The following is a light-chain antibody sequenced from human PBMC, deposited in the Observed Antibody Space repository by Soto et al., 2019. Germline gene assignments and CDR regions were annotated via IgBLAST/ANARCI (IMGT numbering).Light chain of an antibody. CDR3: QQSYNTPPYT. CDR1: QGISTY. V-gene: IGKV1-39*01. CDR2: AAS. Sequence: DIQMTQSPSSLSASVGDRVTITCRASQGISTYLNWYQQKPGKAPKLLIYAASSLHSGVPSRFSGSGSATDFTLTISGLQPEDVATYYCQQSYNTPPYTFGQGTKLEIK. J-gene: IGKJ2*01.